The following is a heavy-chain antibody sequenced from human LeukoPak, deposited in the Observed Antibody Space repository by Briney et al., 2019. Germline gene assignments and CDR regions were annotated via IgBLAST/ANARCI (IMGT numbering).Heavy chain of an antibody. CDR1: GFTVSSNY. V-gene: IGHV3-53*01. D-gene: IGHD3-22*01. Sequence: AGGSLRLSCAASGFTVSSNYMSWVRQAPGKGLEWVSVIYSGGSTYYADSVKGRFTISRDNSKNTLYLQMNSLRAEDTAAYYCARDKPYYDSSGYSSWGQGTLVTVSS. CDR2: IYSGGST. J-gene: IGHJ5*02. CDR3: ARDKPYYDSSGYSS.